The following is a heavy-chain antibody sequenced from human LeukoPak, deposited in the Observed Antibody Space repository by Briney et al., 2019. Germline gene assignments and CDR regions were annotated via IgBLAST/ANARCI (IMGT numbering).Heavy chain of an antibody. CDR2: ISGSGGST. V-gene: IGHV3-23*01. Sequence: GGALRLSCAASGFTFSSHSMSWGRQAPGKGLEWVSAISGSGGSTYYADSVKGRFTISRDNSKNTLYLQMNSLRAEDTAVYYCATTPAGDYWGQGTLVTVSS. CDR1: GFTFSSHS. J-gene: IGHJ4*02. CDR3: ATTPAGDY. D-gene: IGHD2-15*01.